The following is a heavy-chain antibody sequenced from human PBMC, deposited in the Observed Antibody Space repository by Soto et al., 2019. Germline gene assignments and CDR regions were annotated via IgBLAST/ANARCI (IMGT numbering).Heavy chain of an antibody. CDR1: GGSISSYY. CDR3: AREGSGWPLYYLDY. CDR2: IFHSGNT. Sequence: SETLSLTCTVSGGSISSYYWSWIRQPPGKGLEWVGYIFHSGNTNYNPSLKSRVSISLGTSKNQFFLKLTSVTAADTAVYYCAREGSGWPLYYLDYWAQGTLVPVSS. D-gene: IGHD6-19*01. J-gene: IGHJ4*02. V-gene: IGHV4-59*01.